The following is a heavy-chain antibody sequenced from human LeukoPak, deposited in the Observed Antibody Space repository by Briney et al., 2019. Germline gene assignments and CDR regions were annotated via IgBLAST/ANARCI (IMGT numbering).Heavy chain of an antibody. CDR3: ARGKEAAAGLRIFDY. Sequence: SETLSLTCTVSGGSISSNYWSWIRQPPGKGLEWIGYIYSSGSTNYNPPPKSRVTIAVDTSKNQFSLKLSSVTAADTAVYYCARGKEAAAGLRIFDYWGQGTLVTVSS. CDR2: IYSSGST. J-gene: IGHJ4*02. D-gene: IGHD6-13*01. V-gene: IGHV4-59*01. CDR1: GGSISSNY.